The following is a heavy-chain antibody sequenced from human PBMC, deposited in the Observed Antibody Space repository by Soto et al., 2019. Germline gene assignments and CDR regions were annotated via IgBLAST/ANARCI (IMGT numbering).Heavy chain of an antibody. CDR2: IYDSGST. Sequence: PSETLSLTCTVSGGSISSYYWSWIRQPPGKGLEWIGYIYDSGSTNYNPSLKSRVTISVDTSKNQFSLKLSSVTAADTAVYYCARTSAYDNSGYYLGLVYYFDYWGQGALVTVSS. V-gene: IGHV4-59*01. CDR3: ARTSAYDNSGYYLGLVYYFDY. CDR1: GGSISSYY. D-gene: IGHD3-22*01. J-gene: IGHJ4*02.